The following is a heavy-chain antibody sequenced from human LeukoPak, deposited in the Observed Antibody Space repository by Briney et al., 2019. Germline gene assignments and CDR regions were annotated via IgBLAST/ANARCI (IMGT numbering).Heavy chain of an antibody. D-gene: IGHD1-26*01. CDR3: ARAVVGARGAFDI. CDR1: GGSISSSSYY. V-gene: IGHV4-39*07. J-gene: IGHJ3*02. Sequence: SETLSLTCAVSGGSISSSSYYWDWIRQPPGKGLEWIASIYYSGSTYYNPSLKSRVTISVDTSKNQFSLKLSSVTAADTAVYYCARAVVGARGAFDIWGQGTMVTVSS. CDR2: IYYSGST.